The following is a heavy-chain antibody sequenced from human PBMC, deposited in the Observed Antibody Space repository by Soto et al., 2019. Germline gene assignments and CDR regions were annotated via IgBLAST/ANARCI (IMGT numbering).Heavy chain of an antibody. V-gene: IGHV3-15*07. Sequence: SVSEAWMNWVRPAPGKGLEWVGRIKSNTDGGTTDYNASEKGRFTISRDDSESTLYLQMNSLKSEDTAVYYCTTDIGDYWGQGTLVTVSS. CDR1: SVSEAW. CDR2: IKSNTDGGTT. CDR3: TTDIGDY. J-gene: IGHJ4*02. D-gene: IGHD1-26*01.